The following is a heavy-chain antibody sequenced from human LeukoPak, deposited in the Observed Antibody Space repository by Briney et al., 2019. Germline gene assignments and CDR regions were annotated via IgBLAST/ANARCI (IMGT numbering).Heavy chain of an antibody. CDR1: GITLSNYR. CDR2: ISTSSSYI. J-gene: IGHJ4*02. D-gene: IGHD4-17*01. CDR3: ARDNGDYDFYY. Sequence: GGSLRLSCAASGITLSNYRMNWVRQAPGKGLEWVSSISTSSSYIYYADSVKGRFTISRDNAKNSLYLQMNSLRAEDTAIYYCARDNGDYDFYYWGQGTLVTVSS. V-gene: IGHV3-21*01.